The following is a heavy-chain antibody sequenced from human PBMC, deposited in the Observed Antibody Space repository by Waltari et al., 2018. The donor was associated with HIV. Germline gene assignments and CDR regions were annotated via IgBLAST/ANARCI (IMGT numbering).Heavy chain of an antibody. CDR2: INNKTGNQ. CDR1: GYTFTSYA. J-gene: IGHJ4*02. CDR3: ARTTAEDRAGSMARFEY. Sequence: QVQLVQSGSELKTPGASVKVSCKASGYTFTSYAMNWVRKVPGQGLEWVGGINNKTGNQTYAQGFTGRVVFSLDTSLSTAYLQISSLKADDSAVYYCARTTAEDRAGSMARFEYWGQGTLVTVSS. D-gene: IGHD3-10*01. V-gene: IGHV7-4-1*02.